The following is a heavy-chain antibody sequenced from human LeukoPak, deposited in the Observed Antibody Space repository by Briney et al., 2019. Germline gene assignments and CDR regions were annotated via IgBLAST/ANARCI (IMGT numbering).Heavy chain of an antibody. Sequence: GVSLRFYGAASGFTFSSYAMRWVRQAPGNGLKGVAVISYDGSNKDYEDSGKVRFTISRDNCKNTLYLQMNSLRAEDTAVYYCARDYGDYGFYYFDYWGQGTLVTVSS. CDR1: GFTFSSYA. V-gene: IGHV3-30-3*01. CDR2: ISYDGSNK. CDR3: ARDYGDYGFYYFDY. D-gene: IGHD4-17*01. J-gene: IGHJ4*02.